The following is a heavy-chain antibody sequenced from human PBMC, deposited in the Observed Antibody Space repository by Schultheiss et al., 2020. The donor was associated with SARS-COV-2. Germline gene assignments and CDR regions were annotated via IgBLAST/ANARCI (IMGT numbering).Heavy chain of an antibody. CDR2: IYHSGST. V-gene: IGHV4/OR15-8*01. CDR1: GFTVSSNY. D-gene: IGHD3-10*01. J-gene: IGHJ6*02. CDR3: AREGVDGSGSYYNQNNESYYYYGMDV. Sequence: ESLKISCAASGFTVSSNYMSWVRQAPGKGLEWIGEIYHSGSTNYNPSLKSRVTISVDTSKNQFSLKLSSVTAADTAVYYCAREGVDGSGSYYNQNNESYYYYGMDVWGQGTTVTVSS.